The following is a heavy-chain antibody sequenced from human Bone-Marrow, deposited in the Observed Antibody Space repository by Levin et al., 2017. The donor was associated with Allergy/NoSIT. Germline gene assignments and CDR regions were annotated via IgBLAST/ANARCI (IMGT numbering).Heavy chain of an antibody. J-gene: IGHJ6*02. CDR1: GGTFSSYA. D-gene: IGHD6-6*01. CDR2: IIPIFGTA. V-gene: IGHV1-69*06. CDR3: ASFEYSSSSGYYYGMDV. Sequence: ASVKVSCKASGGTFSSYAISWVRQAPGQGLEWMGGIIPIFGTANYAQKFQGRVTITADKSTSTAYMELSSLRSEDTAVYYCASFEYSSSSGYYYGMDVWGQGTTVTVSS.